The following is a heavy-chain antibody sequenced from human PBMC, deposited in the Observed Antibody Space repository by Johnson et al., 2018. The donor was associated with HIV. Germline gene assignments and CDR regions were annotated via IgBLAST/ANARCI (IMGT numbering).Heavy chain of an antibody. D-gene: IGHD6-13*01. CDR1: GFTFSSYW. Sequence: VQLVESGGGLVQPGGSLRLSCAASGFTFSSYWMSWVRQAPGKGLEWVANIKHDGSEKYYVDSVKGRFTISRDNAKNSLYLQMNSLRAEDTAMYYCARGLLGGGTAYSSSWWGAFDIWGQGTMVTVSS. J-gene: IGHJ3*02. CDR3: ARGLLGGGTAYSSSWWGAFDI. V-gene: IGHV3-7*01. CDR2: IKHDGSEK.